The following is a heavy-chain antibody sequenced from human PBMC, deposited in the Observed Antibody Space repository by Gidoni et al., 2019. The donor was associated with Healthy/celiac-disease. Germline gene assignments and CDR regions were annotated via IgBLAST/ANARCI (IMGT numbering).Heavy chain of an antibody. CDR1: GFTFSSYA. CDR2: ISYDGSNK. CDR3: ARGATAPYYYYYGMDV. V-gene: IGHV3-30-3*01. J-gene: IGHJ6*02. Sequence: VQLVESGGGVVQPGRSLRLSCAASGFTFSSYAMHWVRQAPGKGLEWVAVISYDGSNKYYADSVKGRFTISRDNSKNTLYLQMNSLRAEDTAVYYCARGATAPYYYYYGMDVWGQGTTVTVSS.